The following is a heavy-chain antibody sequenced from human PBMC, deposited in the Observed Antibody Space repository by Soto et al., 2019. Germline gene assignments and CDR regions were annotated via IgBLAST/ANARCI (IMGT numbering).Heavy chain of an antibody. J-gene: IGHJ6*03. CDR1: GGTFSSYT. CDR3: ARDLPEYCSSTSCYPGPYYYYYMDV. V-gene: IGHV1-69*04. D-gene: IGHD2-2*01. Sequence: ASVKVSCKASGGTFSSYTISCVRQAPGQGLEWMGRIIPILGIANYAQKFQGRATITADKSTSTAYMELSSLRSEDTAVYYCARDLPEYCSSTSCYPGPYYYYYMDVWGKGTTVTVSS. CDR2: IIPILGIA.